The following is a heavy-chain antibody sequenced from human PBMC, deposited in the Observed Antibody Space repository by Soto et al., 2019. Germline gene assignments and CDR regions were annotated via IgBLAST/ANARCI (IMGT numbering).Heavy chain of an antibody. CDR2: IIPIFGTA. D-gene: IGHD2-2*01. CDR1: GGTFSSYA. Sequence: SVKVSCKASGGTFSSYAISWVRQAPGQGLEWMGGIIPIFGTANYAQKFQGRVTITADESTSTAYMELSSLRSEDTAVYYCARYCSSTSCYRANWFDPWGQGTVVTVSS. CDR3: ARYCSSTSCYRANWFDP. V-gene: IGHV1-69*13. J-gene: IGHJ5*02.